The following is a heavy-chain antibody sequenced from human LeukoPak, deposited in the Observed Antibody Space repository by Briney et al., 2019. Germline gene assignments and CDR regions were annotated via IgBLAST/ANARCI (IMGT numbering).Heavy chain of an antibody. V-gene: IGHV3-66*01. D-gene: IGHD3-16*02. CDR2: IYSGGST. CDR3: ARDWALNYDYVWGSYRLPTIFDY. J-gene: IGHJ4*02. Sequence: GGSLRLSCAASGFTVSSNYMSWVRQAPGKGLEWVSVIYSGGSTYYADSVKGRFTISRDNSKNTLYLQMNSLRAEDTAVYYCARDWALNYDYVWGSYRLPTIFDYWGQGTLVTVSS. CDR1: GFTVSSNY.